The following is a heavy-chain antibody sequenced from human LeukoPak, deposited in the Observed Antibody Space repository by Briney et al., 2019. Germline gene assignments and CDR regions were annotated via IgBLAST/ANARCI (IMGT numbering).Heavy chain of an antibody. V-gene: IGHV1-18*01. D-gene: IGHD5-12*01. CDR3: ARRAGYDRRMGTLDF. CDR1: GGTFSSYA. J-gene: IGHJ4*02. CDR2: ISAYNGDT. Sequence: ASVKVSCKASGGTFSSYAISWVRQAPGQGLEWMGWISAYNGDTSYAQKFQGRVTVTTDTSTTTAYMELRSLRSDDSAVYYCARRAGYDRRMGTLDFWGQGTLVTVSS.